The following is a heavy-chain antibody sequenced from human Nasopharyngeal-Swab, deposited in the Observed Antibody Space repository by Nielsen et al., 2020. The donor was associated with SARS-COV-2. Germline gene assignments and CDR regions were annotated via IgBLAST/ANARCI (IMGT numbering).Heavy chain of an antibody. V-gene: IGHV1-18*01. Sequence: ASVKVSCKASGYTFTSYGISWVRQAPGQGLEWMGWISAYNGNTNYAQKFQGRVTITADESTSTAYMELSSLRSEDTAVYYCAREGGYSGYDSLGPWGQGTLVTVSS. J-gene: IGHJ5*02. D-gene: IGHD5-12*01. CDR1: GYTFTSYG. CDR3: AREGGYSGYDSLGP. CDR2: ISAYNGNT.